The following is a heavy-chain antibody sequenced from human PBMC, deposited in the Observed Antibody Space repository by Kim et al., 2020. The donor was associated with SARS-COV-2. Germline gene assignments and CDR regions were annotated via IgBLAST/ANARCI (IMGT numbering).Heavy chain of an antibody. Sequence: GGSLRLSCAASGFTFSSYSMNWVRQAPGKGLEWVSYISSSSSTIHYADSVKGRFTISRDNAKNSLYLHMNSLRDEDTAVYYCARAFWADYYYGMDVWGQ. CDR2: ISSSSSTI. V-gene: IGHV3-48*02. CDR1: GFTFSSYS. CDR3: ARAFWADYYYGMDV. D-gene: IGHD7-27*01. J-gene: IGHJ6*02.